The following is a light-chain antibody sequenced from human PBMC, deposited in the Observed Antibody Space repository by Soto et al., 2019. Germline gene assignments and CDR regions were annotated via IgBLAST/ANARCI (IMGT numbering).Light chain of an antibody. V-gene: IGKV1-6*01. Sequence: AIQMTQSPSSLSASVGARVTITCRASQGIRTDVGWYQQKPGKAPKLLIYAASSLQSGVPSRFSGSGSGTDFTLTISSLQPEDFATYYCLQDYNYSRRFGQGTKVAIK. CDR2: AAS. J-gene: IGKJ1*01. CDR3: LQDYNYSRR. CDR1: QGIRTD.